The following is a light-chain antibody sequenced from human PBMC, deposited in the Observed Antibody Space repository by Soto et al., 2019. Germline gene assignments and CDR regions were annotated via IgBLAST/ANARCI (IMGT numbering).Light chain of an antibody. CDR1: QSISSY. J-gene: IGKJ1*01. CDR2: AAS. Sequence: IRGTHYLSALSANVRDKVAIICRASQSISSYLNWYQQKPGKAPKLLIYAASSLQSGVPSRFSGSGSGTDFTLTIIILAPGDFATYYCQETSCTPWTFGQGT. V-gene: IGKV1-39*01. CDR3: QETSCTPWT.